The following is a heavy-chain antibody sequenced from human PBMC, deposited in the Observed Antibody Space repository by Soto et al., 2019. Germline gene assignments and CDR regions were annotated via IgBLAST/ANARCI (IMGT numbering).Heavy chain of an antibody. J-gene: IGHJ3*01. Sequence: EVQLVESEGGLVQPGGSLRLSCAASGFTCSYYWMHWVRQAPGQGLVWVSRIHSDGSSTTYADSVKGRFTISRDNAKNTLYLQMNSLRAEDTAVYYCARGDRGAFDLWGKGTMVTVSS. CDR2: IHSDGSST. CDR3: ARGDRGAFDL. D-gene: IGHD2-21*02. CDR1: GFTCSYYW. V-gene: IGHV3-74*01.